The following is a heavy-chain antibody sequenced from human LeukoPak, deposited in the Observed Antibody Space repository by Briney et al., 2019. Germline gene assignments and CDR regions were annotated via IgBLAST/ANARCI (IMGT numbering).Heavy chain of an antibody. V-gene: IGHV4-59*01. CDR2: ISYSGSA. CDR1: GGSISSYY. J-gene: IGHJ5*02. D-gene: IGHD5-18*01. Sequence: SETLSLTCTVSGGSISSYYWSWIRQLPGTGLEWIGYISYSGSANYNPSLKSRVTMSLDTSKNQFSLKLSSVTAADTAVYYCARLRIQQEVFDPWGQGTLVTVSS. CDR3: ARLRIQQEVFDP.